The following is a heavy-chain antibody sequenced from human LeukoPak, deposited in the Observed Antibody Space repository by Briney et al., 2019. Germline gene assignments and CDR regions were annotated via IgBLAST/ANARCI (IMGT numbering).Heavy chain of an antibody. D-gene: IGHD2/OR15-2a*01. CDR3: ARSRSANRYYYYMDV. V-gene: IGHV4-39*01. Sequence: PSETLSLTCTVSGGSISSSSYYWGWIRQPPGKGLEWIGSIYYSGSTYYNPSLKSRVTISVDTSKNQFSLKLSSVTAADTAVYYCARSRSANRYYYYMDVWGKGTTVTVSS. J-gene: IGHJ6*03. CDR2: IYYSGST. CDR1: GGSISSSSYY.